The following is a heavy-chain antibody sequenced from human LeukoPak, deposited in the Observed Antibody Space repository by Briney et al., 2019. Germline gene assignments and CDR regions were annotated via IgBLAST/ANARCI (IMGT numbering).Heavy chain of an antibody. V-gene: IGHV1-8*01. CDR3: ARMTMSGRDNWFDP. CDR1: GYSFTSYD. CDR2: LNPNSGDT. J-gene: IGHJ5*02. D-gene: IGHD5-24*01. Sequence: ASVKVSCTASGYSFTSYDINWVRQATGQGLEWMGWLNPNSGDTGYAQKFHDRVTITRNTSINTAYMELSSLRSEDTAVYYCARMTMSGRDNWFDPWGQGTLVTVSS.